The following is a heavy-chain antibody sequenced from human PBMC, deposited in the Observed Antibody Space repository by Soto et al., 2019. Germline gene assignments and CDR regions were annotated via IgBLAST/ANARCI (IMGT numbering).Heavy chain of an antibody. D-gene: IGHD3-3*01. V-gene: IGHV1-18*04. CDR2: ISAYNGNT. J-gene: IGHJ6*02. CDR3: ARQSEWLFNMDV. Sequence: ASVKVSCKASGYTFTSYGISWVRQAPGQGREWMGWISAYNGNTNYAQKLQGRVTMTTDTSTSTAYMELRSLRSDDTAVYYSARQSEWLFNMDVSGQWITITVSS. CDR1: GYTFTSYG.